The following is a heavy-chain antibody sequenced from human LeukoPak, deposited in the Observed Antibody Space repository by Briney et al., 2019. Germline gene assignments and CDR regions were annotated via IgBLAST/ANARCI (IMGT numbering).Heavy chain of an antibody. V-gene: IGHV4-39*07. CDR2: IHYSGST. CDR3: ARCPHYYYYGMDV. Sequence: SETLSLTCTVSGGSISSNTYYWGWIRRPPGKGLEWIGNIHYSGSTYYNPSLKSRVTMSVDTSKNQFSLKLSSVTAADMAVYYCARCPHYYYYGMDVWGQGTTVTVSS. CDR1: GGSISSNTYY. J-gene: IGHJ6*02.